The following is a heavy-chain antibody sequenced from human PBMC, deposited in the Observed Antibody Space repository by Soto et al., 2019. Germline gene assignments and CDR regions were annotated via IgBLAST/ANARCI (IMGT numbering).Heavy chain of an antibody. CDR2: IELNEST. D-gene: IGHD3-10*01. V-gene: IGHV4-30-2*01. CDR1: GGSIKSAGYS. J-gene: IGHJ6*02. Sequence: QLQLQESGSGLVKPSQTLSLTCAVSGGSIKSAGYSWTWIRQPPGKGLERIGYIELNESTYYKPSAKTRTAWSVDSSNNQFSPTLKSVPAADTVVYHGARGWGDGSGGNGIDVWGQGTTVTVSS. CDR3: ARGWGDGSGGNGIDV.